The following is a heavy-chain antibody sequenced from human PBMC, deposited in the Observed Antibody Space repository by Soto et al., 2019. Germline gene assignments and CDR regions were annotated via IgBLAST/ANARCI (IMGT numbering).Heavy chain of an antibody. D-gene: IGHD1-1*01. CDR1: GFTFSGSA. CDR2: IRSKANSYAT. Sequence: EVQLVESGGGLVQPGGSLKLSCAASGFTFSGSAMHWVRQASGKGQAWVGRIRSKANSYATAYAASVKGSFTISRDDSKNTAYLQMHSLKTEDTAVYYCTAWNSCIQTDYCCQGTL. J-gene: IGHJ4*02. V-gene: IGHV3-73*02. CDR3: TAWNSCIQTDY.